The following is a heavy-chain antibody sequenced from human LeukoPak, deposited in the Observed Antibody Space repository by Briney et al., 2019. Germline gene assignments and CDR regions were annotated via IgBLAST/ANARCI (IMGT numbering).Heavy chain of an antibody. V-gene: IGHV3-53*01. CDR2: IYGGGNI. CDR1: GFTFSSYA. Sequence: GGSLRLSCAASGFTFSSYAMHWVRQAPGKGLEWVSVIYGGGNIYYADSVKGRFTISRDNSKNTLYLQMNSLRAEDTAVYYCARGAGYNYPYYFDYWGQGTLVTVSS. J-gene: IGHJ4*02. D-gene: IGHD5-24*01. CDR3: ARGAGYNYPYYFDY.